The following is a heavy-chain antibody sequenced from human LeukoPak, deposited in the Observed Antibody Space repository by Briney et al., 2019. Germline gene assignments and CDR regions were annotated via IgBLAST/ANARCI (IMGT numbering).Heavy chain of an antibody. J-gene: IGHJ4*02. V-gene: IGHV4-31*08. Sequence: SETLSLTCTVSGGSISSGGYYWSWIRQHPGKGLEWIGYIYYSGSTYYNPSLKSRVTISVDTSKNQFSLKLNSVTAADTAVYYCARIPIVGAIDWGQGTLVTVSS. CDR2: IYYSGST. CDR1: GGSISSGGYY. CDR3: ARIPIVGAID. D-gene: IGHD1-26*01.